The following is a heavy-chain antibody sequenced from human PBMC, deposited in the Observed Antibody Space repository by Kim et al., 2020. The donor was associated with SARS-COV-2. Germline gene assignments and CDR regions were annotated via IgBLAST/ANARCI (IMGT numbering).Heavy chain of an antibody. CDR2: IYHSGST. CDR3: ARSPSRDYYDSTGYYYPVKLPDY. Sequence: SETLSLTCTVSGGSFRSSTYFWGWIRQSPGKGLEWIGSIYHSGSTYYNPSLKSRVTISVDMSKNQFSLKLTSVTAADTAMYYCARSPSRDYYDSTGYYYPVKLPDYWGQGVLVTVSS. J-gene: IGHJ4*02. CDR1: GGSFRSSTYF. D-gene: IGHD3-22*01. V-gene: IGHV4-39*01.